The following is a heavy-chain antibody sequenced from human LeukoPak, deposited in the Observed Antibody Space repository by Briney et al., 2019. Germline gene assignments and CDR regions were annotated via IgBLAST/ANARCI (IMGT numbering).Heavy chain of an antibody. V-gene: IGHV3-7*01. CDR3: ATSAARAIES. Sequence: GGSLRLSCAASGFTFSSYWMSRVRQAPGKGLGCVANIKQDGSEKYYVDSVRGRFTLSRDNAKNSLYLQMNSLRVEDTAVYYCATSAARAIESWGQGTLVTVSS. D-gene: IGHD6-25*01. CDR1: GFTFSSYW. CDR2: IKQDGSEK. J-gene: IGHJ4*02.